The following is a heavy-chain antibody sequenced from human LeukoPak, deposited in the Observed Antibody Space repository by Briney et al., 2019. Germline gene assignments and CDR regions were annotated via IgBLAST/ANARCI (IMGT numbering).Heavy chain of an antibody. CDR3: ARGVKLLRGTTGIGY. D-gene: IGHD1-1*01. CDR1: GGTFSNYV. J-gene: IGHJ4*02. Sequence: ASVKVSCKASGGTFSNYVISWVRQAPGQGLEWMGWMNPNSGNTGYAQKFQGRVTMTRNTSISTAYMELSSLRSEDTAVYYCARGVKLLRGTTGIGYWGQGTLVTVSS. CDR2: MNPNSGNT. V-gene: IGHV1-8*02.